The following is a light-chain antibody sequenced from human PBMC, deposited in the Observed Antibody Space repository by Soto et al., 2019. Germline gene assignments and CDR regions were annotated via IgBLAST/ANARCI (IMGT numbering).Light chain of an antibody. Sequence: QSVLTQPASVSGSPGQSITISCTGTSSDVGGYNYVSWYQQHPGKAPKLLIYDVSNRPSGASNRFSGFKSGNTASLTISGLQAEDEADYYCSSYTGSTTLHYVFGTGTKVTV. CDR3: SSYTGSTTLHYV. J-gene: IGLJ1*01. CDR1: SSDVGGYNY. V-gene: IGLV2-14*01. CDR2: DVS.